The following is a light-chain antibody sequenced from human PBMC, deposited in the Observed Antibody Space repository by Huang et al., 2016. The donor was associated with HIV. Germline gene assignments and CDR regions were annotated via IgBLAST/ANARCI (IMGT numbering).Light chain of an antibody. Sequence: EIVLTQSPATLSLSPGERATLSCRASESVNRYLAWYQQKPGQAPRLLIFDASNRATGIPARFSGRGSGTDFTLTISSLEPEDFAVYYCQQRHNWPLTFGGGTKVEIK. CDR3: QQRHNWPLT. J-gene: IGKJ4*01. CDR2: DAS. V-gene: IGKV3-11*01. CDR1: ESVNRY.